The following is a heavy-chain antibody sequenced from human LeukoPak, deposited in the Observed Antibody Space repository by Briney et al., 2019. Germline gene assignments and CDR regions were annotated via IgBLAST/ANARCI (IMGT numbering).Heavy chain of an antibody. J-gene: IGHJ4*02. CDR2: INPNSGDT. CDR3: AKPKNYYDIGFDY. D-gene: IGHD3-22*01. Sequence: ASVKVSCKASGYTFTGYYIFWVRQAPGQGLEWMGWINPNSGDTNYAQNFQGRVTMTRDTSISTAYMELSRLRSDDTAVYYCAKPKNYYDIGFDYWGQGTLVTVSS. V-gene: IGHV1-2*02. CDR1: GYTFTGYY.